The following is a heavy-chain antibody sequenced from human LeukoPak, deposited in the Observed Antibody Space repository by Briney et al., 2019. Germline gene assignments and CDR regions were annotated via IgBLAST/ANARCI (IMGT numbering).Heavy chain of an antibody. CDR1: GFTFSSYW. Sequence: LPGGSLRLSCAASGFTFSSYWMTWVRQAPGKGLEWVANIKQDGSEEYYADSVKGRFTISRDNSKNTLYLQMNSLRAEDTAVYYCARDSWYPVGSWFDYWGQGTLVTVSS. J-gene: IGHJ4*02. D-gene: IGHD1-14*01. V-gene: IGHV3-7*01. CDR3: ARDSWYPVGSWFDY. CDR2: IKQDGSEE.